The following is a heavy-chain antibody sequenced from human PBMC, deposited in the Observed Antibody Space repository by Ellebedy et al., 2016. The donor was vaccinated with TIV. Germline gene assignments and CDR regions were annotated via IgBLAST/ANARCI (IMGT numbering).Heavy chain of an antibody. D-gene: IGHD4-17*01. Sequence: MPSETLSLTCTVSGGSISSYYWSWIRQPPGKGLEWIGYIYYSGSTNYNPSLKSRVTISVDTSKNQFSLKLSSVTAADTAVYYCARGDGDYRPDYWGQGTLVTVSS. CDR3: ARGDGDYRPDY. V-gene: IGHV4-59*01. CDR2: IYYSGST. CDR1: GGSISSYY. J-gene: IGHJ4*02.